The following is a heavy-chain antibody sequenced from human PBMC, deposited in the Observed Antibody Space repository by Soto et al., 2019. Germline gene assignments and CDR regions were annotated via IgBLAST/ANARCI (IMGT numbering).Heavy chain of an antibody. CDR1: GGSISSSNW. V-gene: IGHV4-4*02. D-gene: IGHD3-3*01. J-gene: IGHJ6*02. CDR2: IYHSGST. Sequence: SETLSLTCAVSGGSISSSNWWSWVRQPPGKGLEWIGEIYHSGSTNYNPSLKSRVTISVDKSKNQFPLKLSSVTAADTAVYYCARDPYYDFWSGEYYYGMDVWGQGTTVTVSS. CDR3: ARDPYYDFWSGEYYYGMDV.